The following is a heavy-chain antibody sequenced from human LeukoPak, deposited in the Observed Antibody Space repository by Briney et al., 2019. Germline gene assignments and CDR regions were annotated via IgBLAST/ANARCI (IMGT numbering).Heavy chain of an antibody. J-gene: IGHJ4*02. V-gene: IGHV3-33*01. Sequence: PGGSLRLSCAASGFTFSSYGMHRVRQAPGKGLEWVAVIWYDGSNKYYADSVKGRFNISRDNSKNTLYLQMNSLRAEDTAVYYCARDREAYCGGDCYSPLDYWGQGTLVTVSS. CDR2: IWYDGSNK. CDR1: GFTFSSYG. D-gene: IGHD2-21*02. CDR3: ARDREAYCGGDCYSPLDY.